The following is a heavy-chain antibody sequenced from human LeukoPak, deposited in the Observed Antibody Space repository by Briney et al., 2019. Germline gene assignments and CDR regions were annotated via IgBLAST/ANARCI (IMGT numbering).Heavy chain of an antibody. Sequence: GGSLRLSCAASGFTFSHYGMHWVRQAPGKGLEWVAVMWSDGTKKYYADSVKGRFTVSRDTSKHTLYLEVSSLRAEDTAVYFCARGGGLDVWGQGATVTVSS. CDR2: MWSDGTKK. V-gene: IGHV3-33*01. CDR3: ARGGGLDV. CDR1: GFTFSHYG. D-gene: IGHD3-16*01. J-gene: IGHJ6*02.